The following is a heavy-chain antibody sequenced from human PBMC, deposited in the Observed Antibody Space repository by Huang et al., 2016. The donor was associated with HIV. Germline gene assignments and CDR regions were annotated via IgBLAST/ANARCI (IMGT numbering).Heavy chain of an antibody. V-gene: IGHV3-30*02. CDR2: RRSDGINH. CDR1: GFTFSRYG. J-gene: IGHJ6*03. D-gene: IGHD4-17*01. Sequence: QVQLVESGGGVVQPGGSLSLSCSASGFTFSRYGMHWVRQAPGKGLEWDAFRRSDGINHCDADYLKGRIISSRDKTRNKLFLQVNSLRSEDAGVYYCAKDPHDNGDYSLYQYYYYLDVWGKGTTVTVSS. CDR3: AKDPHDNGDYSLYQYYYYLDV.